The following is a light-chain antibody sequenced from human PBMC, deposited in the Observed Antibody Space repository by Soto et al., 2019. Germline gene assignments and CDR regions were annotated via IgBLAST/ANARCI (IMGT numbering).Light chain of an antibody. CDR2: GTD. J-gene: IGLJ1*01. CDR1: SSNIGSNT. V-gene: IGLV1-44*01. Sequence: QSVLTQPPSASGTLGQRATIYCSGSSSNIGSNTVNWYQQLPGTAHKLLIYGTDQRPSGVSERFSGSKYGTSASMAISGLHSEDEADYYCAAWDARLNGYVFGTGTKLTVL. CDR3: AAWDARLNGYV.